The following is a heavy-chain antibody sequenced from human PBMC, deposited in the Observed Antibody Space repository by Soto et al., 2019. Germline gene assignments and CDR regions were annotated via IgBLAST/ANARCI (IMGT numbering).Heavy chain of an antibody. CDR1: CYGFTIYG. D-gene: IGHD6-19*01. CDR3: ERDLGFSSSKALDF. CDR2: ISPYNGNA. V-gene: IGHV1-18*01. Sequence: ASVKVSCNASCYGFTIYGLSWVRQSPGQGLEWMAWISPYNGNANYAQKFQGRVSMTTDTSTSTAYMELRSLRSDDTAVYYCERDLGFSSSKALDFWGQGTLVTVYS. J-gene: IGHJ4*02.